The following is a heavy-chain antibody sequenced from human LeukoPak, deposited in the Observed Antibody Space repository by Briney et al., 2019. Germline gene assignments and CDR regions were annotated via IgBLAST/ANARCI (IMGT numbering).Heavy chain of an antibody. V-gene: IGHV4-31*03. Sequence: SETLSLTCTVSGGSISSGGYYWSWIRQHPGKGLEWIGYIYYGGSTYYNPSLKSRVAISVDTSKNQFSLKLSSVTAADTAVYYCARGKYDSSPFLQHWGQGTLVTVSS. J-gene: IGHJ1*01. CDR2: IYYGGST. D-gene: IGHD3-22*01. CDR3: ARGKYDSSPFLQH. CDR1: GGSISSGGYY.